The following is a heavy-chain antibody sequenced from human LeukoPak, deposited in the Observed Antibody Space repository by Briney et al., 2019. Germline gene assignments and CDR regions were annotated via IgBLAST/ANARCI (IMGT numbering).Heavy chain of an antibody. CDR1: GYTFTNYA. CDR2: NNGGLENT. J-gene: IGHJ6*02. V-gene: IGHV1-3*01. CDR3: ARAEVLLSYGHNKHCLDV. D-gene: IGHD3-10*01. Sequence: ASVKVSCKASGYTFTNYAIHWVRQAPGQSLEWMGQNNGGLENTKYSQRFLGRVTIIRDISANTAYMELSSLTSEDTAVYYCARAEVLLSYGHNKHCLDVWGQGTTVTISS.